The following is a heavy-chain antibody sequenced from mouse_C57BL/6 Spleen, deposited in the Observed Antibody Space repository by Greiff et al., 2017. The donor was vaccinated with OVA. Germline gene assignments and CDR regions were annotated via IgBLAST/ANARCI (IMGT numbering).Heavy chain of an antibody. Sequence: VQLQQSGTVLARPGASVKMSCKTSGYTFTSYWMHWVKQRPGQGLEWIGAIYPGNSDTSYNQKFKGKAKLTAVTSASTAYMELSSLTNEDSAVYYCTRALDYYGSSFDVWGTGTTVTVSS. CDR2: IYPGNSDT. V-gene: IGHV1-5*01. J-gene: IGHJ1*03. CDR3: TRALDYYGSSFDV. CDR1: GYTFTSYW. D-gene: IGHD1-1*01.